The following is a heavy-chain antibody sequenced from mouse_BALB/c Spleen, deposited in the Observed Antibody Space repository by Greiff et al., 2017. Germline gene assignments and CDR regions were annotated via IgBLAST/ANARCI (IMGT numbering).Heavy chain of an antibody. CDR3: ARDPPGDYYDFLDY. V-gene: IGHV2-9*02. Sequence: VKLVESGPGLVAPSQSLSITCTVSGFSLTSYGVHWVRQPPGKGLEWLGVIWAGGSTNYNSALMSRLSISKDNSKSQVFLKMNSLQTDDTAMYYCARDPPGDYYDFLDYWGQGTTLTVSS. J-gene: IGHJ2*01. CDR2: IWAGGST. D-gene: IGHD2-4*01. CDR1: GFSLTSYG.